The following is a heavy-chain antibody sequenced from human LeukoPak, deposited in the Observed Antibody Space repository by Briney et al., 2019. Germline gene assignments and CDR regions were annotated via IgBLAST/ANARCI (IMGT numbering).Heavy chain of an antibody. J-gene: IGHJ6*03. Sequence: PSETLSLTCAVYGGSFSGYYWSWIRQPPGKGLEWIGEINHSGSTNYNPSLKSRVTISVDTSKNQFSLKLSSVTAADTAVYYCARGRPLRYFDWFYYYYYMDVWGKGTTVTVSS. D-gene: IGHD3-9*01. CDR3: ARGRPLRYFDWFYYYYYMDV. CDR2: INHSGST. V-gene: IGHV4-34*01. CDR1: GGSFSGYY.